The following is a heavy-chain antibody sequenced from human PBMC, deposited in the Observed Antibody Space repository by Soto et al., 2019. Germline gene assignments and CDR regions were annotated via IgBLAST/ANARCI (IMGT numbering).Heavy chain of an antibody. CDR1: GFTFSSYA. CDR2: ISGSGGST. CDR3: ATRPSPHYSVARFETQSDY. D-gene: IGHD5-12*01. J-gene: IGHJ4*02. Sequence: GGSLRLSCAASGFTFSSYAMSWVRQAPGKGLEWVSAISGSGGSTYYADSVKGRFTISRDNSKNTLYLQMNSLRAEDTAVYYCATRPSPHYSVARFETQSDYWGQGTLVTVSS. V-gene: IGHV3-23*01.